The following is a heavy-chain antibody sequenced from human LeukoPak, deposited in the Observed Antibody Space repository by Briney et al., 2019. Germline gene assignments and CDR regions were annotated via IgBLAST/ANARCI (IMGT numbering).Heavy chain of an antibody. J-gene: IGHJ4*02. CDR3: AQGSGYSYGRAGHGDY. CDR1: GGSISSSSYY. CDR2: IYYSGRT. V-gene: IGHV4-39*01. D-gene: IGHD5-18*01. Sequence: PSETLSLTCTVSGGSISSSSYYWGWIRQPPGKGLEWIGSIYYSGRTYYNPSLKSRVTISVDTSKNEFSLKLSSVTAADTAVYYCAQGSGYSYGRAGHGDYWGQGTLVTVSS.